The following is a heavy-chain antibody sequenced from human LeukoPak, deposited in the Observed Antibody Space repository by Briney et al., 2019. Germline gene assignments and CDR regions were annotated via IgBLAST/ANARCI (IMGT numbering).Heavy chain of an antibody. CDR1: GFTFSNAW. J-gene: IGHJ4*02. Sequence: GGSLRLSCAASGFTFSNAWMSWVRQAPGKGLEWVDRIKSKTDGGTTDYAAPVKGRFTISRDDSKNTLYLQMNSLKTEDTAVYYCTTGLYFDYWGQGTLVTVSS. CDR3: TTGLYFDY. CDR2: IKSKTDGGTT. V-gene: IGHV3-15*01.